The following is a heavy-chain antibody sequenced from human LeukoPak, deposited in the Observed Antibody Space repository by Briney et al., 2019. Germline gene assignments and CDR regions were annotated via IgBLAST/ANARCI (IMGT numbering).Heavy chain of an antibody. V-gene: IGHV3-9*01. Sequence: GGSLRLSCAAAGFTFDNYAMHWVRQAPGKGLEWVSRISWNTGNIDYADSVKGRFTISRDNAKNSLYLQMNSLRAEDTALYYCAKGTTFDAFDMSGQGTMVTVSS. J-gene: IGHJ3*02. D-gene: IGHD3-16*01. CDR2: ISWNTGNI. CDR3: AKGTTFDAFDM. CDR1: GFTFDNYA.